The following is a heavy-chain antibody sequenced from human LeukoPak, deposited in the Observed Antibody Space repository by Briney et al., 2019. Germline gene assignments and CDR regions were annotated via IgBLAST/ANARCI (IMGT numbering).Heavy chain of an antibody. J-gene: IGHJ3*02. V-gene: IGHV3-23*01. CDR2: FSGSGGST. CDR3: AKDRLRGPPYYDSSGYYVGDAFDI. D-gene: IGHD3-22*01. CDR1: GFTFSSYA. Sequence: GGSLRLSCAASGFTFSSYAMSWVRQAPGKGLECISGFSGSGGSTYYADSVKGRFTISRDNSKNTLYLQMNSLRAEDTAVYYCAKDRLRGPPYYDSSGYYVGDAFDIWGQGTMVTVSS.